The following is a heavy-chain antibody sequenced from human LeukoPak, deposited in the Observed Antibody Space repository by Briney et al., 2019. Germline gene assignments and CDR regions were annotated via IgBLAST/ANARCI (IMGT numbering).Heavy chain of an antibody. Sequence: SVKVSCKASGGTFSSYAISWVRQAPGQGLEWMGRIIPIFGTANYAQKFQGRVMITTDESTSTAYMELSSLRSEDTAVYYCARDTDLAAPHAFDIWGQGTMVTVSS. D-gene: IGHD6-13*01. V-gene: IGHV1-69*05. CDR3: ARDTDLAAPHAFDI. CDR2: IIPIFGTA. J-gene: IGHJ3*02. CDR1: GGTFSSYA.